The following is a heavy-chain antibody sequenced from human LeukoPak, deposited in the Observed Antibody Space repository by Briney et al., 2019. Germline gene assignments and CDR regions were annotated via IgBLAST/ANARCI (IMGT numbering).Heavy chain of an antibody. CDR2: IYHSGST. Sequence: SETLSLTCAVSGYSISSGYYWGWIRQPPGKGLEWIGSIYHSGSTYYDPSLKSRVTISVDTSKNQFSLKLSSVTAADTAVYYCGRGSDYGDYESNWFDPWGQGTLVTVSS. D-gene: IGHD4-17*01. CDR1: GYSISSGYY. J-gene: IGHJ5*02. V-gene: IGHV4-38-2*01. CDR3: GRGSDYGDYESNWFDP.